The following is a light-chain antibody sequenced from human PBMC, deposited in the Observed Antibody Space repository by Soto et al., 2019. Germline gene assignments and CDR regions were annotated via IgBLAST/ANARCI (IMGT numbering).Light chain of an antibody. CDR3: QQYINLWT. Sequence: MTQSPSTLSASVGDRVTITCRASQSVSSNLAWYQQKPGQSPRLLIYGASTRATGVPARFSGSGSGKEFTLTISSLQSEDFAVYYCQQYINLWTFGQGTKVDIK. CDR1: QSVSSN. CDR2: GAS. J-gene: IGKJ1*01. V-gene: IGKV3-15*01.